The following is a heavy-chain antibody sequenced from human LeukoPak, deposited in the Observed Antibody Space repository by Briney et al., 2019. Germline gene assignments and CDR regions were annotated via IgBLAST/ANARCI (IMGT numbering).Heavy chain of an antibody. CDR1: GGSISTYY. V-gene: IGHV4-59*01. CDR2: IYYSGST. D-gene: IGHD2-8*01. J-gene: IGHJ4*02. CDR3: ARGGVRQTFDN. Sequence: SETLSLTCTVSGGSISTYYWNWIRQPPGKGLEWIGYIYYSGSTNYNPSLKSRVTISVDTSKNQFSLNLTSVTAADTAVYYCARGGVRQTFDNWGQGTLVTVSS.